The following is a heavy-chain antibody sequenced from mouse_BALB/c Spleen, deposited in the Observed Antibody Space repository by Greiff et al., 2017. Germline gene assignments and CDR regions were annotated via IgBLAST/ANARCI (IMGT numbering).Heavy chain of an antibody. J-gene: IGHJ4*01. CDR2: INPYNGDT. V-gene: IGHV1-20*02. D-gene: IGHD2-10*02. CDR3: ARSYGNYGPMDY. CDR1: GYSFTGYF. Sequence: VQLQQSGPELVKPGASVKISCKASGYSFTGYFMNWVMQSHGKSLEWIGRINPYNGDTFYNQKFKGKATLTVDKSSSTAHMELRSLASEDSAVYYCARSYGNYGPMDYWGQGTSVTVSS.